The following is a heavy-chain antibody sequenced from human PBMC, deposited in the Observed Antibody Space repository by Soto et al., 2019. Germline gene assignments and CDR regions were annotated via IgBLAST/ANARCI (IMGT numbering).Heavy chain of an antibody. CDR2: IIPILGIA. CDR1: GGTFSSYT. CDR3: ARSRGWFGEVPNAFDI. V-gene: IGHV1-69*02. D-gene: IGHD3-10*01. Sequence: ASVKVSCKASGGTFSSYTISWVRQAPGQGLEWMGRIIPILGIANYAQKFQGRVTITADKSTSTAYMELSSLRSEDTAVYYCARSRGWFGEVPNAFDIWGQGTMVTVSS. J-gene: IGHJ3*02.